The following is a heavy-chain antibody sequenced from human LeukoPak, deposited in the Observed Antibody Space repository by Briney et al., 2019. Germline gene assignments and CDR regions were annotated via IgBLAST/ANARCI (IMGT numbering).Heavy chain of an antibody. D-gene: IGHD3-3*01. CDR2: VWYDGNYK. V-gene: IGHV3-33*01. Sequence: GGSLRLSCAASGFSFSSYGMHWVRQAPGKGLEWVAVVWYDGNYKDYADSVKGRFTISRDNSKNTLYLQMNSLRAEDTAVYYCARDPSGTTYYDFWSGYYTYNWFDPWGQGTLVTVSS. CDR3: ARDPSGTTYYDFWSGYYTYNWFDP. CDR1: GFSFSSYG. J-gene: IGHJ5*02.